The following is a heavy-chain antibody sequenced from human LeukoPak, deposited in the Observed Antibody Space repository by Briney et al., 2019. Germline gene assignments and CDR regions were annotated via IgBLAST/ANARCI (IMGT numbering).Heavy chain of an antibody. J-gene: IGHJ4*02. CDR1: AFTFSSYW. CDR3: ARDMATVTTSPSDY. CDR2: IKQDGSEK. D-gene: IGHD4-17*01. V-gene: IGHV3-7*01. Sequence: PGGSLRLSCAASAFTFSSYWMSWVHQAPGKGLEWVANIKQDGSEKYYVDSVKGRFTISRDNAKNSLYLQMNSLRAEDTAVYYCARDMATVTTSPSDYWGQGTLVTVSS.